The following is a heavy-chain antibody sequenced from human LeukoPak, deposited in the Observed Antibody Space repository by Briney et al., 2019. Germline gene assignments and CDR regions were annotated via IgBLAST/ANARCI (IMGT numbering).Heavy chain of an antibody. D-gene: IGHD4-17*01. CDR2: ISYDGSNK. J-gene: IGHJ4*02. CDR1: GFTFSSYG. Sequence: PGGSLRLSCAASGFTFSSYGMHWVRQAPGKGLEWVAVISYDGSNKYYADSVKGRFTISRDNSKNTLYLQMNSLRAEDTAVYYCAKDRGDYGDVLGFDYWGQGTLVTVSS. CDR3: AKDRGDYGDVLGFDY. V-gene: IGHV3-30*18.